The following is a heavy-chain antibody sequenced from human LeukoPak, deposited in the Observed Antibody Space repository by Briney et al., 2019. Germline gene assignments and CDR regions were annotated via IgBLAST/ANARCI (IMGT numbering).Heavy chain of an antibody. V-gene: IGHV3-48*01. CDR2: ISSGGIII. D-gene: IGHD7-27*01. Sequence: PSGGSLRLSCAASGITFSDYSMNWVRQAPGKGLEWVSYISSGGIIIYYADSVKGRFTISRDNSKNTLYLQMNSLRAEDTAVYYCARVSAKLLGADYWGQGTLVTVSS. CDR3: ARVSAKLLGADY. J-gene: IGHJ4*02. CDR1: GITFSDYS.